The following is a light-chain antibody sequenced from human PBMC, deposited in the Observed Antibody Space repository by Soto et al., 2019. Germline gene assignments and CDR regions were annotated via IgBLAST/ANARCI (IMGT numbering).Light chain of an antibody. CDR1: SSNIGAGYD. V-gene: IGLV1-40*02. J-gene: IGLJ1*01. Sequence: QSAMTQPPSVSGAPGQRVTISCTGTSSNIGAGYDVHWYQQFSGTAPKLLIYDNNNRPSGVPDRFSASKSGTSASLAITGIQAADDSDYYCQSYDSSMSGSTVFGTGNKGTV. CDR3: QSYDSSMSGSTV. CDR2: DNN.